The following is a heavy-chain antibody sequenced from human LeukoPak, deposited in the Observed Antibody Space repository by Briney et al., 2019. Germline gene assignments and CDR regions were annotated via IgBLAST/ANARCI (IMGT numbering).Heavy chain of an antibody. V-gene: IGHV3-74*01. D-gene: IGHD3-22*01. Sequence: GGSLRLSCAASGFTFSSYWMHWVRQPPGKGLVWVSRISSDGSTTRYADSVKGRFTISRDNAKNTLYLQMNSLRAEDTAVYYCTRSHYYDSSGYYFYYGMDVWGQGTTVTVS. J-gene: IGHJ6*02. CDR1: GFTFSSYW. CDR3: TRSHYYDSSGYYFYYGMDV. CDR2: ISSDGSTT.